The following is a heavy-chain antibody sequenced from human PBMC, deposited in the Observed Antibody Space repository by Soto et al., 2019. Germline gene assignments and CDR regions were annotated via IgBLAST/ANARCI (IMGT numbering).Heavy chain of an antibody. Sequence: QVQLVQSGAEVKKPGSSVKVSCKASGGTFSSYAISWVRQAPGQGLEWMGGIIPIFGTANYAQKFQGRVTITAGESTSTAYMELSSLRSEDTAVYYCAREPNDYGDYAGLGNDAFDIWGQGTMVTVSS. CDR2: IIPIFGTA. J-gene: IGHJ3*02. CDR3: AREPNDYGDYAGLGNDAFDI. CDR1: GGTFSSYA. D-gene: IGHD4-17*01. V-gene: IGHV1-69*01.